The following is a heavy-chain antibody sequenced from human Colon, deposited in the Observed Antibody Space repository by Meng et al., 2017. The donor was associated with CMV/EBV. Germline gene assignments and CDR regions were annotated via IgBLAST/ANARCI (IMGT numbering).Heavy chain of an antibody. CDR2: VWFDSSKT. J-gene: IGHJ4*02. D-gene: IGHD3-10*01. CDR1: GFTFSSHG. CDR3: AKGMWFGVDPFDS. Sequence: CAASGFTFSSHGMHWVRQAPGKGLEWVAAVWFDSSKTYYADSAKGRFTISRDNSKNTVDLQMNSLRADDTAVYYCAKGMWFGVDPFDSWGQGTLVTVSS. V-gene: IGHV3-33*06.